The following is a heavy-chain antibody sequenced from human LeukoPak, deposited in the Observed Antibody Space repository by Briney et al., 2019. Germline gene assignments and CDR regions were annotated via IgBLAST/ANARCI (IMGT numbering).Heavy chain of an antibody. CDR1: GFIVSSSF. J-gene: IGHJ4*02. Sequence: PGGSLRLSCAASGFIVSSSFMSWVRQVPGKGLEWVSLIHAGGTTFYADSVKGRFTISRDNSKNTLYLQMNSLRAEDTAVYYCANRRVKGVSNDYWGQGTLVTVSS. CDR3: ANRRVKGVSNDY. D-gene: IGHD6-13*01. V-gene: IGHV3-53*01. CDR2: IHAGGTT.